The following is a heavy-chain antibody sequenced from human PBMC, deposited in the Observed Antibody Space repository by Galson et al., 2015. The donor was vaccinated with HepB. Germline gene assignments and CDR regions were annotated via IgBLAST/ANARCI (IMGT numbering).Heavy chain of an antibody. J-gene: IGHJ4*02. CDR3: ARDTVVRGVQFDY. D-gene: IGHD3-10*01. Sequence: SLRLSCAASGFTFSSYAMHWVRQAPGKGLEWVAVISYDGSNKYYADSVKGRFTISRDNSKNTLYLQMNSLRAEDTAGYYCARDTVVRGVQFDYWGQGTLVTVSS. CDR2: ISYDGSNK. V-gene: IGHV3-30-3*01. CDR1: GFTFSSYA.